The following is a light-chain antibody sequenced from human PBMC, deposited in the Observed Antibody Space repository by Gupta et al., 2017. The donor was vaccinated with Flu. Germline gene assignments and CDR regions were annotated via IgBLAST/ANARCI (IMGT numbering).Light chain of an antibody. CDR3: AAWDDSLNGWV. CDR2: SNN. CDR1: SSNIGSNT. Sequence: QSVLTQPPSASGTPGQRVTISCSGSSSNIGSNTVNWYQQLPGTAPKLLIYSNNQRPSGVPDRFSGSKSGTSASLAISGLQSEDEADDYCAAWDDSLNGWVFGGGTKLT. V-gene: IGLV1-44*01. J-gene: IGLJ3*02.